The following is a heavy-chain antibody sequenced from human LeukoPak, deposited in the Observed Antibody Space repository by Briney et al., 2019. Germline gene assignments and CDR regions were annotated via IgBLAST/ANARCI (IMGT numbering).Heavy chain of an antibody. J-gene: IGHJ3*02. CDR2: IKEDGSEK. Sequence: GGSLRLSCTASEFTFSRYWMSWVRQAPGKGLEWVANIKEDGSEKYYVDSVKGRFTISRDNAKNSLYLQMNSLRAEDTAVYYCAGRIFDIWRQGTMVTVSS. D-gene: IGHD1-26*01. CDR3: AGRIFDI. V-gene: IGHV3-7*01. CDR1: EFTFSRYW.